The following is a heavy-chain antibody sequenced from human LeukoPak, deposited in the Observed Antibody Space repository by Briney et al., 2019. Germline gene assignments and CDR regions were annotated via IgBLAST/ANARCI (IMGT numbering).Heavy chain of an antibody. CDR1: GFTVSSNY. CDR3: ATCGYSSSWYNNWFDP. J-gene: IGHJ5*02. D-gene: IGHD6-13*01. V-gene: IGHV3-23*01. CDR2: ISGSGGST. Sequence: PGGSLRLCCAASGFTVSSNYMSWVRQAPGKGLERVSAISGSGGSTYYADSVKDRFTISRDNSKNTLYLQMNSLRAEDTAVYYCATCGYSSSWYNNWFDPWGQGTLVTVSS.